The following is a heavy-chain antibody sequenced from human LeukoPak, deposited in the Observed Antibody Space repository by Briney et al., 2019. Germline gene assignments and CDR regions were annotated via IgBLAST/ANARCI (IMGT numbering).Heavy chain of an antibody. V-gene: IGHV4-59*01. Sequence: PSETLSLTCTVPGGSISSYYWSWIRQPPGKGLEWIGYIYYSGSTNYNPSLKSRVTISVDTSKNQFSLKLSSVTAADTAVYYCARDTARPDYYGSGSYPHYGMDVWGQGTTVTVSS. J-gene: IGHJ6*02. D-gene: IGHD3-10*01. CDR3: ARDTARPDYYGSGSYPHYGMDV. CDR2: IYYSGST. CDR1: GGSISSYY.